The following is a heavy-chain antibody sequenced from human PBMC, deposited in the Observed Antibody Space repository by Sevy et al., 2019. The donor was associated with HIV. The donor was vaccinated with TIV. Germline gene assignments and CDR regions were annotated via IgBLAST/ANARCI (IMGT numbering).Heavy chain of an antibody. V-gene: IGHV3-21*01. CDR3: ARATGTETLDAFDV. Sequence: GGCLRLSCAASGFTFSVYAMIWVRQAPGKGLEWVSSISGPYNSVNYGGSVQGRFTISRDNAKNSLFLQMNSLKAEDTAVYYCARATGTETLDAFDVWGQGTLVTVSS. CDR1: GFTFSVYA. CDR2: ISGPYNSV. J-gene: IGHJ3*01. D-gene: IGHD1-1*01.